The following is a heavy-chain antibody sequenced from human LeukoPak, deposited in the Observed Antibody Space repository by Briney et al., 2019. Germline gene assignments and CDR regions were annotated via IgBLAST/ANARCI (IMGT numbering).Heavy chain of an antibody. D-gene: IGHD3-22*01. CDR3: AKVLGDGGYSYHY. CDR2: ISGSGGST. CDR1: GFTFSTYA. V-gene: IGHV3-23*01. J-gene: IGHJ4*02. Sequence: PGGSLRLSCAASGFTFSTYAMSWVRQAPGKGLEWVSGISGSGGSTYYADSVKGRFTISRDNSKNTLYLQMNSLRAEDTAVYYCAKVLGDGGYSYHYGGRGPLVTVSS.